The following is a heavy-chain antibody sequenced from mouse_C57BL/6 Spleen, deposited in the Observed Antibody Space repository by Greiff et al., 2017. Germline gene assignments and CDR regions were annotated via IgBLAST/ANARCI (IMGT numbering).Heavy chain of an antibody. V-gene: IGHV14-4*01. Sequence: VQLKESGAELVRPGASVKLSCTASGFNIKDDYMHWVKQRPEQGLEWIGWIDPENGDTEYASKFQGKATITADTSSNTAYLQLGSLTSEDTAVCYCTGYYGSSLAYWGQGTLVTVSA. CDR1: GFNIKDDY. J-gene: IGHJ3*01. CDR3: TGYYGSSLAY. D-gene: IGHD1-1*01. CDR2: IDPENGDT.